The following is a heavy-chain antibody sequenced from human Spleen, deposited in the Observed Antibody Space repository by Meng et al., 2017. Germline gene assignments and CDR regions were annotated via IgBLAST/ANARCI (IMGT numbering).Heavy chain of an antibody. Sequence: SETLSLTCTVSGGSISSSSSYWGWIRQPPGKGLEWIGIIYYSGTTYYNPSLKSRVTISLDTSKNQFSLTLSSVTAADTAVYFCARESVPAAMVVAFDIWGQGAMVTVSS. CDR2: IYYSGTT. CDR3: ARESVPAAMVVAFDI. V-gene: IGHV4-39*07. J-gene: IGHJ3*02. CDR1: GGSISSSSSY. D-gene: IGHD2-2*01.